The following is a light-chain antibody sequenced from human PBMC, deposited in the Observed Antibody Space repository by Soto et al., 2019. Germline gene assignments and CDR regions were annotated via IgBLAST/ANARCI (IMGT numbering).Light chain of an antibody. CDR2: GAS. CDR1: QSIGSN. J-gene: IGKJ5*01. Sequence: EIVMTQSPATLSVSPGERATLSFGASQSIGSNLAWYQHSPGQAPRLIIYGASTRAPGIPARFSGGGSGTDFTLTISGLQSEDFAVYYCQQYNTWPPITFGQGTRLQIK. V-gene: IGKV3D-15*01. CDR3: QQYNTWPPIT.